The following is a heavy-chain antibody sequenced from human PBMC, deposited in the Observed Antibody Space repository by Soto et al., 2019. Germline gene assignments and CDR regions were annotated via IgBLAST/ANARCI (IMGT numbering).Heavy chain of an antibody. V-gene: IGHV3-23*01. J-gene: IGHJ6*02. CDR1: GFTFSSYA. D-gene: IGHD5-12*01. CDR2: ISGSGGST. CDR3: AKVKRGYDYGPYGMDV. Sequence: EVQLLESGGGLVQPGGSLRLSCAASGFTFSSYAMSWVRQAPGKGLEWVSAISGSGGSTYYADSVKGRFTISRDNSKNTLYLQMNSLRAEDTAVYYCAKVKRGYDYGPYGMDVWGQGTTVTVSS.